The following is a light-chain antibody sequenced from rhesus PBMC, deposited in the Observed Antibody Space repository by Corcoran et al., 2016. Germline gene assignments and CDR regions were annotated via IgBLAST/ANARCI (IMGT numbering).Light chain of an antibody. Sequence: DIQTSQSPSSLSASVGDRVTITCRASQGISSYLNWYQQKPGKAPKLLIYYANSLASGVPSRFSGNGSGTDFTLTIRSLQPADFATYYCQQGNSNPYSFGQGTKVEIK. J-gene: IGKJ2*01. CDR2: YAN. CDR3: QQGNSNPYS. CDR1: QGISSY. V-gene: IGKV1-32*02.